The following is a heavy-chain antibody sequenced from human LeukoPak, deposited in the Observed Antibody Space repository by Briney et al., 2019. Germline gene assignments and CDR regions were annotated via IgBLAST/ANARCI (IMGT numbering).Heavy chain of an antibody. J-gene: IGHJ3*02. CDR3: GRHGGAFEM. CDR1: GFTFDIYA. V-gene: IGHV3-9*01. CDR2: INWNSAKT. Sequence: GGSLRLSCAASGFTFDIYAMHWVRQAPGKGLEWVAGINWNSAKTGYADSVRGRFTISRDSAKNSLYLQMNSLRVEDTAVYYCGRHGGAFEMWGQGTMVTVSS.